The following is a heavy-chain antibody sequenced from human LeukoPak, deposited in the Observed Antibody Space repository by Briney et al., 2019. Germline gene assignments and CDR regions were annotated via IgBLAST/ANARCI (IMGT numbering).Heavy chain of an antibody. CDR1: GYTFTSYD. CDR2: MNPNSGNT. Sequence: GASVKVSCKASGYTFTSYDINWVRQATGQGLEWMGWMNPNSGNTGYAQKFQGRVTMTRNTSISTAYMELSSLRSEDTAVYYCAGGSVLRYFDWSLEIDYWGQGTLVTVSS. J-gene: IGHJ4*02. D-gene: IGHD3-9*01. CDR3: AGGSVLRYFDWSLEIDY. V-gene: IGHV1-8*01.